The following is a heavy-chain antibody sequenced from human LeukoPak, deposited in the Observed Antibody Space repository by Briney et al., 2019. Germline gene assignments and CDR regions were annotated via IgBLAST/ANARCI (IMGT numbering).Heavy chain of an antibody. V-gene: IGHV3-23*01. J-gene: IGHJ4*02. CDR1: GFTFSSYA. CDR2: ISGSGGST. D-gene: IGHD6-19*01. CDR3: ATYSSGWYAVYYFDY. Sequence: GGSLRLSCAASGFTFSSYAMSWVRQAPGKGLEWVSAISGSGGSTYYADSVKGRFTISRDNSKNTLYLQMNSLRAEDTAVYYCATYSSGWYAVYYFDYWGQGTLVTVSS.